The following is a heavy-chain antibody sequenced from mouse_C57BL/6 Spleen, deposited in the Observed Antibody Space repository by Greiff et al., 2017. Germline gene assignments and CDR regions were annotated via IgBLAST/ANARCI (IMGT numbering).Heavy chain of an antibody. CDR3: TLYDYGGY. CDR1: GFNIKDYY. Sequence: EVQLQQSGAELVRPGASVKLSCTASGFNIKDYYMHWVKQRPEQGLEWIGRIDPEAGDTAYAPKFQGKATMTADTSSNTAYLQLISLTSEDTAVYYCTLYDYGGYWGQGTTLTVSS. V-gene: IGHV14-1*01. CDR2: IDPEAGDT. D-gene: IGHD2-4*01. J-gene: IGHJ2*01.